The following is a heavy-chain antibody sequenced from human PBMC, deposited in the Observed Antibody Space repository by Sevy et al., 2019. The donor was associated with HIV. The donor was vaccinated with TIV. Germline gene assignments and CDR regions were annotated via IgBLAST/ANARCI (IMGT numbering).Heavy chain of an antibody. CDR3: ARLYSCSGSCYYFDL. CDR2: INPGGGAP. CDR1: GYSFTSRY. J-gene: IGHJ4*02. Sequence: ASVKVSCKSSGYSFTSRYLHWVRQAPGQGLEWMGQINPGGGAPIYAQKFQGRVSMTSDTSTRTIYMDVSSLRSEDTAMYYCARLYSCSGSCYYFDLWGQRTLVTVSS. D-gene: IGHD2-15*01. V-gene: IGHV1-46*01.